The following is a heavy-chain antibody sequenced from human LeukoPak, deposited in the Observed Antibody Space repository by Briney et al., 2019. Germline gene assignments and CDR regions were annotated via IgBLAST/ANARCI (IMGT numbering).Heavy chain of an antibody. D-gene: IGHD3-10*01. V-gene: IGHV3-48*02. CDR3: ARDRYWGVRGVNFDY. Sequence: PGGSLRLYCAASGFTFSSYSMKWVRQAPGKGLEWVSYISSSSSTIYYADSVKGRFTISRDNAKNSLYLQMNSLRDEGTAVYYCARDRYWGVRGVNFDYWGQGTLVTVSS. CDR1: GFTFSSYS. CDR2: ISSSSSTI. J-gene: IGHJ4*02.